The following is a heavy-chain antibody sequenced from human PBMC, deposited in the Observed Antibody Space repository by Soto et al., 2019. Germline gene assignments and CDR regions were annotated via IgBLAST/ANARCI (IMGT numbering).Heavy chain of an antibody. V-gene: IGHV3-23*01. CDR1: GFTFSSYA. CDR2: ISGSGGST. CDR3: ANYYGSVSCCMDV. J-gene: IGHJ6*02. D-gene: IGHD3-10*01. Sequence: EVQLLESGGGLVQPGGSLRLSCAASGFTFSSYAMSWVRQAPGKGLEWVSAISGSGGSTYYADSVKGRFTISRDNSKNTLYLQMNSLRAEDTAVYYCANYYGSVSCCMDVWGQGTTVTVSS.